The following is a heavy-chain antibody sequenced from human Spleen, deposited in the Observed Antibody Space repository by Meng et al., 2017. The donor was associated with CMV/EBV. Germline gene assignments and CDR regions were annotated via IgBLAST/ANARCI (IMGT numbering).Heavy chain of an antibody. J-gene: IGHJ6*02. CDR3: ARDLLPADVEYYYYGMDV. CDR1: GGTFSSYA. V-gene: IGHV1-69*05. D-gene: IGHD2-2*01. Sequence: SVKVSCKASGGTFSSYAISWVRQAPGQGLEWMGGIIPIFGTANYAQKFQGRVTITTDESTSTAYMELSSLRSEDTAVYYGARDLLPADVEYYYYGMDVWGQGTTVTVSS. CDR2: IIPIFGTA.